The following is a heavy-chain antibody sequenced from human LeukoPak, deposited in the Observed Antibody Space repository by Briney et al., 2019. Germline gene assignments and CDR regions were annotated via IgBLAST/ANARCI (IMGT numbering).Heavy chain of an antibody. CDR3: ARRKSSGYYSYYFDY. J-gene: IGHJ4*02. CDR1: GGSISSYY. D-gene: IGHD3-22*01. Sequence: SETLSLTCTVSGGSISSYYWSWIWQPPGKGLEWIGYIYYSGSTNYNPSLKSRVTISVDTSKNQFSLKLSSVTAADTAVYYCARRKSSGYYSYYFDYWGQGTLVTVSS. CDR2: IYYSGST. V-gene: IGHV4-59*08.